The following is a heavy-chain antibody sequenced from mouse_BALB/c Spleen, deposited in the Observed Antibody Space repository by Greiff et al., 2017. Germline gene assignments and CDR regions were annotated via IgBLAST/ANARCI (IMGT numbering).Heavy chain of an antibody. D-gene: IGHD2-1*01. Sequence: VQLQQSGPELVKPGASVKISCKASGYAFSSSWMNWVKQRPGQGLEWIGRIYPGDGDTNYNGKFKGKATLTADKSSSTAYMQLSSLTSVDSEVYFCARGDYGNPYYAMDYWGQGTSVTVSS. V-gene: IGHV1-82*01. CDR3: ARGDYGNPYYAMDY. J-gene: IGHJ4*01. CDR2: IYPGDGDT. CDR1: GYAFSSSW.